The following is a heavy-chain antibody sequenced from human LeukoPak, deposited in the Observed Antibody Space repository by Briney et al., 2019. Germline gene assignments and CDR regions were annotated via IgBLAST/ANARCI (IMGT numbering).Heavy chain of an antibody. Sequence: SETLSLTCAVYGGSFSGYYWSWIRQPPGKGLEWIGEINHSGSTNYNPSLKSRVTISVDTSKNQFSLKLSSVTAADTAVYYCARLGLAGSAGRTYYFDYWGQGTLVTVSS. J-gene: IGHJ4*02. CDR1: GGSFSGYY. V-gene: IGHV4-34*01. CDR3: ARLGLAGSAGRTYYFDY. CDR2: INHSGST. D-gene: IGHD1-26*01.